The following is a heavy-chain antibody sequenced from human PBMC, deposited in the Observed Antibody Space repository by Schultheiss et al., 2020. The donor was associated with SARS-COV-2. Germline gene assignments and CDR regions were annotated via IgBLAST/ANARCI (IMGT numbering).Heavy chain of an antibody. CDR1: GFTFSSYA. Sequence: GGSLRLSCAASGFTFSSYAMSWVRQAPGKGLEWVSSISSSSSYIYYADSVKGRFTISRDNAKNSLYLQMNSLRAEDTAVYYCARDYDSSGYNFDYWGQGTLVTVSS. CDR2: ISSSSSYI. CDR3: ARDYDSSGYNFDY. D-gene: IGHD3-22*01. J-gene: IGHJ4*02. V-gene: IGHV3-21*04.